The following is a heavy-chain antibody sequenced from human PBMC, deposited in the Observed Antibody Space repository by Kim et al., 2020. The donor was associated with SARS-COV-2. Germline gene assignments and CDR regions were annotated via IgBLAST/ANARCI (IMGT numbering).Heavy chain of an antibody. Sequence: ASVKVSCKASGYRFSSYGINWVRQAPGQGLEWMGWISTYTGDTNYAQKFQGRVSMTTETSTSTAYMELRSLRSDDTAVYYCAWDIVSTGVFDYWGQGTRVTVSS. J-gene: IGHJ4*02. CDR2: ISTYTGDT. CDR1: GYRFSSYG. V-gene: IGHV1-18*01. CDR3: AWDIVSTGVFDY. D-gene: IGHD5-12*01.